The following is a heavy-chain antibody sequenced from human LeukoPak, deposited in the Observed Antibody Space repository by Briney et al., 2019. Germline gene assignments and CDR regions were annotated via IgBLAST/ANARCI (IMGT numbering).Heavy chain of an antibody. CDR2: VCGSGGRT. CDR1: GFTFRSYA. CDR3: AISRGGYGDANYFDY. J-gene: IGHJ4*02. V-gene: IGHV3-23*01. Sequence: GGSLRLSCAAPGFTFRSYAMSWVRPALGEGLEWVSAVCGSGGRTYYADSVKGGFTIARDNSKKTLYLQMNSLRAEDTAVYYCAISRGGYGDANYFDYWGQGTLVTVSS. D-gene: IGHD4-17*01.